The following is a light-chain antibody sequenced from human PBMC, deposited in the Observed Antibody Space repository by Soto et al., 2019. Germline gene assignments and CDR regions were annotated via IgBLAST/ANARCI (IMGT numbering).Light chain of an antibody. CDR1: SSNIGNLY. CDR2: DNN. J-gene: IGLJ1*01. V-gene: IGLV1-51*01. Sequence: QSVLTQPPSVSATPGQKVTISCSGSSSNIGNLYLSWYQQLPGAAPKLLIYDNNKRPLGIPDRFSGSTSGTSATLGITGLQTGDEADYYCGTWDSSLSAFVFGTGTKLTVL. CDR3: GTWDSSLSAFV.